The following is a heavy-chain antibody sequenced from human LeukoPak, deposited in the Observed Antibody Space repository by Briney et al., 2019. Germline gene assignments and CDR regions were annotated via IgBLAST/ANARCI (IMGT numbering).Heavy chain of an antibody. Sequence: GGSLRLSCAASGFTFSSYEMNWVRQAPGKGLEWVSYISSSGSTIYYADSVKGRFTISRDNAKNSLYLQMNSLRAEDTAVYYCARDLNHSWSPGHYYYMDVWGKGTTVTVSS. D-gene: IGHD6-13*01. CDR3: ARDLNHSWSPGHYYYMDV. CDR1: GFTFSSYE. V-gene: IGHV3-48*03. CDR2: ISSSGSTI. J-gene: IGHJ6*03.